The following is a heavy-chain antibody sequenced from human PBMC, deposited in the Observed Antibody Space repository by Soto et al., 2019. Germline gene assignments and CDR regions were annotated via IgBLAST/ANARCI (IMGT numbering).Heavy chain of an antibody. J-gene: IGHJ4*02. CDR3: ARQDGGDFDY. D-gene: IGHD4-17*01. CDR1: GGSISSYY. Sequence: SETLSLTCTVSGGSISSYYWSWIRQPPGKGLEWIGYIYYSGSTNYNPSLKSRVTISVDTSKNQFSLKLSSVTAADTAVYYCARQDGGDFDYWGQGTLVTVSS. V-gene: IGHV4-59*08. CDR2: IYYSGST.